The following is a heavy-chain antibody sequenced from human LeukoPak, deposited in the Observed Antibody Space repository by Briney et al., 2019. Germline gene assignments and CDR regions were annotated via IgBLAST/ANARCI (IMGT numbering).Heavy chain of an antibody. CDR2: INPHSGGT. D-gene: IGHD5-18*01. CDR3: ARGGRYGLRYFDY. J-gene: IGHJ4*02. Sequence: ASVKVSCKASGYTFTSYDINWVRQATGQGLEWMGWINPHSGGTIYAQKFQGRVTMTRDSSISTTYMELSSLTSDDTAVYYCARGGRYGLRYFDYWGQGTLVTVS. V-gene: IGHV1-2*02. CDR1: GYTFTSYD.